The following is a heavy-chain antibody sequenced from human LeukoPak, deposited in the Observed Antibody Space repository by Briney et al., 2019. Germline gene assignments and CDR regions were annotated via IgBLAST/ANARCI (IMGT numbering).Heavy chain of an antibody. V-gene: IGHV3-53*01. CDR1: GFSVTKYF. Sequence: GGSLRLSCAASGFSVTKYFMHWVRQAPGKGLEWVSVIYGGGDRYYADFVKGRFTITRDNSSNTLYLQMNSLSAEDTAVYYCAKRGSNYWYFDLWGRGTPVTVSS. CDR3: AKRGSNYWYFDL. D-gene: IGHD3-16*01. CDR2: IYGGGDR. J-gene: IGHJ2*01.